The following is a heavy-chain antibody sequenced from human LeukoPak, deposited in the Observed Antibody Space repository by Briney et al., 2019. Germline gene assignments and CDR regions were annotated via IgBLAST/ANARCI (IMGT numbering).Heavy chain of an antibody. CDR3: ARDRTIQDYFDY. Sequence: ASVKVSCKACGYTFTSYGISWVRQAPGQGLEWMGWISAYNGNTNYAQKLQGRVTMTTDTSTSTAYMELRSLRSDDTAVYYCARDRTIQDYFDYWGQGTLVTVSS. D-gene: IGHD5-24*01. J-gene: IGHJ4*02. CDR1: GYTFTSYG. V-gene: IGHV1-18*01. CDR2: ISAYNGNT.